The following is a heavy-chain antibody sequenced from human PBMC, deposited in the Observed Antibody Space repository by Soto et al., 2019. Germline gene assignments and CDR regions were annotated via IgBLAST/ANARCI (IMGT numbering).Heavy chain of an antibody. D-gene: IGHD6-19*01. V-gene: IGHV3-23*01. CDR2: ISGGGGST. J-gene: IGHJ5*02. Sequence: EVQLLESGGGLVQPGGSLRLSCAASGFSFSSYAMSWVRQAPGKGLEWVSAISGGGGSTYYADSVKGRFTISRDNSKNTSYLQMNSVSAEDTAAYYCAKWVGSGWNRWFDPWGQGTLVTVSS. CDR3: AKWVGSGWNRWFDP. CDR1: GFSFSSYA.